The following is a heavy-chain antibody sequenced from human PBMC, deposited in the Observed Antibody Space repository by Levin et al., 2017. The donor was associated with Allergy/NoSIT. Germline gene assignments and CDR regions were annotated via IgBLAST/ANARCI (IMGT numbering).Heavy chain of an antibody. CDR2: IYTSGST. J-gene: IGHJ5*02. D-gene: IGHD2-2*01. Sequence: SETLSLTCTVSGGSISSGSYYWSWIRQPAGKGLEWIGRIYTSGSTNYNPSLKSRVTISVDTSKNQFSLKLSSVTAADTAVYYCAREYQRQGKNWFDPWGQGTLVTVSS. V-gene: IGHV4-61*02. CDR1: GGSISSGSYY. CDR3: AREYQRQGKNWFDP.